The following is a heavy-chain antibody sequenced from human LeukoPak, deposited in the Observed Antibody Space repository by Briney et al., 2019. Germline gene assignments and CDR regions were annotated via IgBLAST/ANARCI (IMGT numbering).Heavy chain of an antibody. CDR3: ARDLPDY. CDR2: INEDGSEK. CDR1: GFTFGTYW. Sequence: GGSLRLSCVGSGFTFGTYWMTWVRQAPGKGLEWVANINEDGSEKHYVGSVEGRFTISRDNAKNSVYLQMSSLRAEDMVVYYCARDLPDYWGQGTLVTVSS. V-gene: IGHV3-7*03. J-gene: IGHJ4*02.